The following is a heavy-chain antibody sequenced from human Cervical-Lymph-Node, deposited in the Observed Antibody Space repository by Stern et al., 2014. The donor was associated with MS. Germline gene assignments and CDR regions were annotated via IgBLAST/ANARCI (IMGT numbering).Heavy chain of an antibody. J-gene: IGHJ4*02. CDR2: ISYDGRDK. CDR1: GFVFRRYA. Sequence: QLVQSGGGVVQPGRSLRLSCAASGFVFRRYALHWVRQAPVKGLEWVALISYDGRDKYYTDSVKGRFTVSRDNSNNTVDLEMNSLRLEDTAVYYCAKGGSGSYLDWGQGSLVTVSS. CDR3: AKGGSGSYLD. V-gene: IGHV3-30*04. D-gene: IGHD1-26*01.